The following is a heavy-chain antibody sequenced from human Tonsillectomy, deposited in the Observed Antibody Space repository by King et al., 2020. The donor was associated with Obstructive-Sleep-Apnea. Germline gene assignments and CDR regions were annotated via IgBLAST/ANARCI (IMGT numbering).Heavy chain of an antibody. D-gene: IGHD3-3*01. V-gene: IGHV3-30*18. CDR2: ISHDGSNK. CDR1: GFTFSSYG. J-gene: IGHJ6*02. CDR3: AKQLEYYYGMDV. Sequence: QLVQSGGGVVQPGRSLRLSCAASGFTFSSYGMDWVRQAPGKGLEWVAIISHDGSNKYYADSVKGRFTISSDNSENTLYLQMNSLRAEDTAVYYCAKQLEYYYGMDVWGQGTTVTVSS.